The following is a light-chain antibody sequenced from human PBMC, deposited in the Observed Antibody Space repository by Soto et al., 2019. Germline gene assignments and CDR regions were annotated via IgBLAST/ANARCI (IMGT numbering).Light chain of an antibody. CDR3: QNYLLSPPRT. Sequence: EIVLTQSPVTLSLSPGERATLSCRASQTLSGAYLAWYQQKPGQAPRLLIYAASTRATDVPDRFSGSGSGTDFTLTIIRVEPEDVAVYYCQNYLLSPPRTFGPGTKVDIK. CDR2: AAS. CDR1: QTLSGAY. J-gene: IGKJ3*01. V-gene: IGKV3-20*01.